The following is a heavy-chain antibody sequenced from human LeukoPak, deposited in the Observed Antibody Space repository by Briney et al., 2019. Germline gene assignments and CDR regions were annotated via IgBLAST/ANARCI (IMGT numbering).Heavy chain of an antibody. V-gene: IGHV3-21*01. D-gene: IGHD2-15*01. CDR3: ARSGCPGGSCYLRYSWLDL. Sequence: GGSLRLSCATSGFTFSNSDMNWVRQAPGKGLEWVSSITTTSSYIYYADSVGGRFTISRDNAKNSLYLHMDSLRAEDTAVYYCARSGCPGGSCYLRYSWLDLWGRGTLVTVSS. CDR1: GFTFSNSD. J-gene: IGHJ5*02. CDR2: ITTTSSYI.